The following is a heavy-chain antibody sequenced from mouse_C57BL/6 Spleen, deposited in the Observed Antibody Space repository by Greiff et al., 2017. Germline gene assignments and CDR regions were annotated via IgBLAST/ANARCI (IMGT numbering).Heavy chain of an antibody. Sequence: QVQLQQSGPELVKPGASVKISCKASGYAFSSSWMNWVKQRPGKGLEWIGRIYPGDGDTNYNGKFKGKATLTADKSSSTAYMQLSSLTSEDSAVYFCARRGDYGFAYWGQGTLVTVSA. CDR3: ARRGDYGFAY. CDR1: GYAFSSSW. V-gene: IGHV1-82*01. J-gene: IGHJ3*01. D-gene: IGHD2-4*01. CDR2: IYPGDGDT.